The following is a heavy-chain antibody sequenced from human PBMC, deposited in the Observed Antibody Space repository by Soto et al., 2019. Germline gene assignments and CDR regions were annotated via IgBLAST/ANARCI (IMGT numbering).Heavy chain of an antibody. V-gene: IGHV3-30-3*01. Sequence: QVQLVESGGGVVQPGRSLRLSCAGSGFSFSRFAIHWVRQAPGKGLEWVAVITYDGSNQYYADSVKGRFTVSRDTSKSTVYLKMNSLRSEDPAAYNCATLLGGYNENHVDEFDICGRGTMVPVS. CDR2: ITYDGSNQ. CDR3: ATLLGGYNENHVDEFDI. CDR1: GFSFSRFA. D-gene: IGHD1-20*01. J-gene: IGHJ3*02.